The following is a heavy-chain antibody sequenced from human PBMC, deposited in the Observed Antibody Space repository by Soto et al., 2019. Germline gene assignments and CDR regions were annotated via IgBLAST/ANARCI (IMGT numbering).Heavy chain of an antibody. V-gene: IGHV3-33*06. CDR3: AKGYRKCSE. Sequence: QVQLVESGGGVVQPGRSLRLSCAASGFSFGSFAMHWVRQAPGTGLEWVAIIWYDGSNKYYADSVKGRFTISRDNSKNTLYLQMNSLRDEDTAVYYCAKGYRKCSEWGQGTLVNVSS. D-gene: IGHD5-18*01. CDR1: GFSFGSFA. J-gene: IGHJ4*02. CDR2: IWYDGSNK.